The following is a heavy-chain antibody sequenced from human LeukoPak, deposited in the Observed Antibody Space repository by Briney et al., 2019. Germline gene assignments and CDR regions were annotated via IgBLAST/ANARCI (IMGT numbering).Heavy chain of an antibody. Sequence: GRSLRLSCAASGFTFSSYGMHWVRQAPGKGLEWVAVISYDGSNKYYADSVKGRFTISRDNSKNTLYLQMNSLRAEDTAVYYCAKESDFWSGFPSGEYNWFDPWGQGTLVTVSS. CDR1: GFTFSSYG. J-gene: IGHJ5*02. CDR2: ISYDGSNK. CDR3: AKESDFWSGFPSGEYNWFDP. V-gene: IGHV3-30*18. D-gene: IGHD3-3*01.